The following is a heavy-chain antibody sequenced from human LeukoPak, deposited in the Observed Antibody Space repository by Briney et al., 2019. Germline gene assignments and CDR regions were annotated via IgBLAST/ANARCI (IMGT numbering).Heavy chain of an antibody. CDR1: GYSLTSFD. Sequence: ASVKVSCKASGYSLTSFDINWVRQGSGQGLEWMGWMNPKRGNTGYAPTFQGRVTITRDTSIDTAFMELSSLRPDDTAVYYCARGGSSSSYYNNYGMDVWGQGTTIAVSS. J-gene: IGHJ6*02. CDR3: ARGGSSSSYYNNYGMDV. D-gene: IGHD6-13*01. V-gene: IGHV1-8*01. CDR2: MNPKRGNT.